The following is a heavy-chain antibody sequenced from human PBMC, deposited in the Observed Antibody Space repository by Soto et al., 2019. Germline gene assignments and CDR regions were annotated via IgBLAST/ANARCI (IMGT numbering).Heavy chain of an antibody. V-gene: IGHV3-7*01. CDR2: INQDGSQK. J-gene: IGHJ4*02. D-gene: IGHD2-2*01. CDR3: AKANDYAYAF. CDR1: GFIFSTNW. Sequence: GGSLRLSCAASGFIFSTNWMGWVRQAPGKGLDWVATINQDGSQKYYVDSMKGRVTISRDNAKNSLYLQMSSLRDDDTAVYYCAKANDYAYAFWGLGTLVTVS.